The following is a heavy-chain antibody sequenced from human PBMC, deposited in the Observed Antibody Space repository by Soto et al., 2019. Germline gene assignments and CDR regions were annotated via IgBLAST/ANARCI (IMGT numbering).Heavy chain of an antibody. CDR3: ARILMVRGTYAFDI. V-gene: IGHV4-28*01. CDR1: GYSISSSNC. CDR2: IYYSGST. D-gene: IGHD3-10*01. J-gene: IGHJ3*02. Sequence: PSETPSITCAVSGYSISSSNCWGWIRQPPGKGLEWIGYIYYSGSTYYNPSLKSRVTMSVDTSKNQFSLKLSSVTAVDTAVYYCARILMVRGTYAFDIWGQGTMVTASS.